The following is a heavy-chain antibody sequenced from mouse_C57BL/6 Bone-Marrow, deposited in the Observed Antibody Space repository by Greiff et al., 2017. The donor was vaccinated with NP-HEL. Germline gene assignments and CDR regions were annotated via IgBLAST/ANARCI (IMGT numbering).Heavy chain of an antibody. D-gene: IGHD1-1*01. CDR1: GYTFTSYW. J-gene: IGHJ4*01. CDR2: IDPSDSYT. CDR3: AKTGSTAMDY. Sequence: QVQLQQSGAELVRPGTSVTLSCKASGYTFTSYWMHWVKQRPGQGLEWIGVIDPSDSYTNYNQKFKGQATLTVDTSSSTAYMQLSSLTSEDSAVDYCAKTGSTAMDYWGQGTSVTVSS. V-gene: IGHV1-59*01.